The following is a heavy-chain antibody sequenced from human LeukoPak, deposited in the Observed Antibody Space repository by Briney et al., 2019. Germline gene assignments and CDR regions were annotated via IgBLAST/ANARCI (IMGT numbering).Heavy chain of an antibody. CDR2: ISYDGSNK. CDR1: GFTFSSYG. V-gene: IGHV3-30*03. D-gene: IGHD3-10*01. CDR3: MVRGVPPRGMDV. J-gene: IGHJ6*02. Sequence: GRSLRLSCAASGFTFSSYGMHWVRQAPGKGLEWVAVISYDGSNKYYADSVKGRFTISRDNSKNTLYLQMNSLGAEDTAVYYPMVRGVPPRGMDVWGQGTTVTVSS.